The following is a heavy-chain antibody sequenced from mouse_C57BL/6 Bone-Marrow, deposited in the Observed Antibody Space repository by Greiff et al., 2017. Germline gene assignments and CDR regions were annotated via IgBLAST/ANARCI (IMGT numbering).Heavy chain of an antibody. V-gene: IGHV5-17*01. Sequence: EVNVVESGGGLVKPGGSLKLSCAASGFTFSDYGMHWVRQAPEKGLEWVAYISSGSSTIYYADTVKGRFTISRDNAKNTLFLQMTSLRSEDTAMYYCAKKSRQLSPFAYWGQGTLVTVSA. J-gene: IGHJ3*01. CDR2: ISSGSSTI. CDR1: GFTFSDYG. D-gene: IGHD3-2*02. CDR3: AKKSRQLSPFAY.